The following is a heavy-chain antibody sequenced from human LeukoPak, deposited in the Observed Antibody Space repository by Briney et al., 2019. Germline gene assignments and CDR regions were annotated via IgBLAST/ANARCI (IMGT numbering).Heavy chain of an antibody. D-gene: IGHD2-2*02. J-gene: IGHJ4*02. CDR1: GYTFTSYG. CDR3: ARALKYQLLYVLGY. Sequence: GASVKVSCKASGYTFTSYGISWVRQAPGQGLEWMGWISAYNGNTNYAQKLQGRVTMTTDTSTSTAYVELRSLRSDDTAVYYCARALKYQLLYVLGYWGQGTLVTVSS. V-gene: IGHV1-18*01. CDR2: ISAYNGNT.